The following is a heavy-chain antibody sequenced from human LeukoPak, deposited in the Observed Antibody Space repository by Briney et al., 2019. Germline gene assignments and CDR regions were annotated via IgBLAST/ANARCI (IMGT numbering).Heavy chain of an antibody. J-gene: IGHJ6*03. D-gene: IGHD2-2*01. CDR3: ARNGGSEHQLLNYHYYYMDV. CDR2: INHSGST. V-gene: IGHV4-34*01. CDR1: GGSFSGYY. Sequence: SETLSLTCAVSGGSFSGYYWSWVRQPPGEGLEWVGEINHSGSTNYNRSLKSRVTISVDTSKNQFSLKLSSVTAADTAVYYCARNGGSEHQLLNYHYYYMDVWGKGTTVTVSS.